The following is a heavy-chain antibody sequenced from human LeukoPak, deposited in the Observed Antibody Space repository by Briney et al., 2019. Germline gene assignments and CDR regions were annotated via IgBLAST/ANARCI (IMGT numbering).Heavy chain of an antibody. CDR1: GFTFSSYG. J-gene: IGHJ4*02. CDR3: AKDPSIYSYGLYYFDY. D-gene: IGHD5-18*01. V-gene: IGHV3-33*06. CDR2: IWYDGSNK. Sequence: PGRSLRLSCAASGFTFSSYGMHWVRQAPGKGLEWVAVIWYDGSNKYYADSVKGRFTISRDNSKNTLYLQMNSLRAEDTAVYYCAKDPSIYSYGLYYFDYWGQGTLVTVSS.